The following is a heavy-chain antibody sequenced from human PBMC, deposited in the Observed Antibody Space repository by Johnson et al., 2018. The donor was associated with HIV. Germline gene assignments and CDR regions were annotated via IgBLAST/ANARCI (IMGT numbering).Heavy chain of an antibody. J-gene: IGHJ3*02. Sequence: QVQLVESGGGVVQPGGSLRLSCAASGFTFSSYAMHWVRQAPGKGLEWVTVISYNGSDTYNADSVKGRFTISRDNAKKSLYVQMKSLRAADTALYYCARGGSDAFDIWGQGTMVTVSS. CDR1: GFTFSSYA. V-gene: IGHV3-30-3*01. CDR2: ISYNGSDT. D-gene: IGHD3-16*01. CDR3: ARGGSDAFDI.